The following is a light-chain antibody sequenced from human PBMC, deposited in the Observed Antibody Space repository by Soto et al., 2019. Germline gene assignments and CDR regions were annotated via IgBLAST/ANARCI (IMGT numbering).Light chain of an antibody. V-gene: IGKV1-39*01. CDR1: QRISSY. CDR3: QQSYSTPLT. CDR2: AAS. J-gene: IGKJ4*01. Sequence: DIQMTQSPSSLSASVGVRVTITCRASQRISSYLNWYQQKPGIAPKLLIYAASSLQSGVPSRFSGSGSGTDFTLTISSLQPEDFATYYCQQSYSTPLTFGGGTKVDIK.